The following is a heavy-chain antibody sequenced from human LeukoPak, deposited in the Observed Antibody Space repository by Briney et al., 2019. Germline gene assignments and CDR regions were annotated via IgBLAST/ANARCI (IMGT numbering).Heavy chain of an antibody. D-gene: IGHD3-10*01. V-gene: IGHV4-4*07. CDR2: IYTSGST. Sequence: SETLSLTCAVYGGSFNGYYWNWIRQPAGKGLEWIGRIYTSGSTNYNPSLKSRVTMSVDTSKNQFSLKLSSVTAADTAVYYCARDKSRTYGSADAFDIWGQGTMVTVSS. J-gene: IGHJ3*02. CDR3: ARDKSRTYGSADAFDI. CDR1: GGSFNGYY.